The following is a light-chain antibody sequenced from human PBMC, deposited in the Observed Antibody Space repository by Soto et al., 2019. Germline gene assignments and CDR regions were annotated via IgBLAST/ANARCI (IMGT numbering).Light chain of an antibody. V-gene: IGKV3-20*01. CDR3: QLYGISPQ. CDR2: ASS. CDR1: QSLLHSNGSNF. Sequence: IVMTQSPLSLPVTPGEPASISCRSSQSLLHSNGSNFLAWYQHKPGQAPRLLIYASSNRATGIPDRFSGSASGPDFTLTINRLEPEDFAVYYCQLYGISPQFGQGTRLEIK. J-gene: IGKJ5*01.